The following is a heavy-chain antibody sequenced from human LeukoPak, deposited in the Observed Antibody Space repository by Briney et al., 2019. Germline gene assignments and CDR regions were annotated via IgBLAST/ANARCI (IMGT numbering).Heavy chain of an antibody. CDR1: GFTFSAYW. CDR2: IYSGGST. J-gene: IGHJ3*02. Sequence: GGSLRLSCAASGFTFSAYWMSWVRQAPGKGLEWVSVIYSGGSTYYADSVKGRFTISRDNSKNTLDLQMKGLRAEDTAVYYCASGGTGGDAFDIWGQGTMVTVSS. D-gene: IGHD2-15*01. V-gene: IGHV3-53*01. CDR3: ASGGTGGDAFDI.